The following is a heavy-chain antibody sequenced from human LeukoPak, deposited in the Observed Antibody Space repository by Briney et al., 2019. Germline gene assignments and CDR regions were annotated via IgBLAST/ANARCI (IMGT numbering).Heavy chain of an antibody. CDR1: GFTFSGYV. CDR3: ARDRGRGFDL. CDR2: ISGSGGST. V-gene: IGHV3-23*01. J-gene: IGHJ5*02. Sequence: GGSLRLSCAASGFTFSGYVISWVRQAPGKGPQWVADISGSGGSTFYADSVKGRFTISKDNAKNSLYLQMNSLRADDTAVYYCARDRGRGFDLWGQGTLVTVSS.